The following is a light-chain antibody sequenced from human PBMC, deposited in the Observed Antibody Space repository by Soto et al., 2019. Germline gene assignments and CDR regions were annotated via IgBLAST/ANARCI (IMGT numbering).Light chain of an antibody. J-gene: IGKJ1*01. CDR3: QQIYSTPPGT. CDR2: AAS. V-gene: IGKV1-39*01. CDR1: QSISSY. Sequence: DIQMTQSPSSLSASVGDRVTITCRAGQSISSYLNWYQQKPGKAPKLLIYAASSLQSGVPSRFSGSGSGTDFTRTIISLQPEDFATYYCQQIYSTPPGTFGQGTKVEIK.